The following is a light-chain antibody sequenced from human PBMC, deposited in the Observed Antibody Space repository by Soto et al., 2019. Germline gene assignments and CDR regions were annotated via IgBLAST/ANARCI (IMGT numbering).Light chain of an antibody. CDR3: SSYTSSSTLV. Sequence: QSALTQPASVSGSPGQSITISCTGTSSDVGAYNYVSWYQHHPGKAPKLMIYEVNNRPSGVSHRLSGSKSGNTASLTISGLQAEDEAEYYCSSYTSSSTLVFGGGTKLTVL. J-gene: IGLJ2*01. CDR2: EVN. CDR1: SSDVGAYNY. V-gene: IGLV2-14*01.